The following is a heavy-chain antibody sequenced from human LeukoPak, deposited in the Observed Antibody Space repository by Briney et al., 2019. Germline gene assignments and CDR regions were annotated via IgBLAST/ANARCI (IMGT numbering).Heavy chain of an antibody. V-gene: IGHV3-30-3*01. CDR1: GFTFSSYA. Sequence: GGSLRLSCAASGFTFSSYAMHWVRQAPGKGLEWVAVISYDGSNKYYADSVKGRFTISRDNSKNTLYLQMNSLRAEDTAVYYCARAFDYYDSSGLFDYWGQGTLVTVSS. J-gene: IGHJ4*02. CDR2: ISYDGSNK. D-gene: IGHD3-22*01. CDR3: ARAFDYYDSSGLFDY.